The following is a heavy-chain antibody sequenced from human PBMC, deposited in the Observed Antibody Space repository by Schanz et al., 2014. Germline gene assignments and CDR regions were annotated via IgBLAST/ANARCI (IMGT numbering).Heavy chain of an antibody. CDR3: ARRGPNCSNNACYHGWFDP. D-gene: IGHD4-4*01. CDR1: GYTFTGYY. V-gene: IGHV1-2*02. CDR2: INPLSGAT. J-gene: IGHJ5*02. Sequence: QGHLVQSGAEVKEPGASVQVSCKASGYTFTGYYIHWVRQAPGQGFEWMGWINPLSGATDYAPTFQGRVSMTRDTSISTAYMEVTRLVSSDTAVYYCARRGPNCSNNACYHGWFDPWGQGTLVTVSS.